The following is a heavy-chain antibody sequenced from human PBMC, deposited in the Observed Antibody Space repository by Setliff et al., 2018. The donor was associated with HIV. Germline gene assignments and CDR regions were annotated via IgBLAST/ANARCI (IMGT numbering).Heavy chain of an antibody. D-gene: IGHD3-10*01. J-gene: IGHJ6*03. CDR3: ARGRLLWSGSYYYYYMDV. Sequence: GGSLRLSCAASGFTFSDHYMDWVRQAPGKGLEWVGRSRNKANSYTTEYAASVKGRLTISRDDSENSLYLQMNSLKTEDTAVYYCARGRLLWSGSYYYYYMDVWGKGTTVTVSS. CDR1: GFTFSDHY. CDR2: SRNKANSYTT. V-gene: IGHV3-72*01.